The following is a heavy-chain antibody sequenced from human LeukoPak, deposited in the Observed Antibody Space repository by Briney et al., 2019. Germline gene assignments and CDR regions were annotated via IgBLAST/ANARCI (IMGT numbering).Heavy chain of an antibody. CDR1: GYTFSGYY. J-gene: IGHJ6*02. Sequence: ASVKVSCKASGYTFSGYYMHWVRQAPGQGLEWMGCINPNSGGTNYAQKFQGRVTLPRDTSISTAYMELSSLRSEDTAVYYCARESLEMATIRYYGMDVWGQGTTVTVSS. CDR2: INPNSGGT. D-gene: IGHD5-24*01. V-gene: IGHV1-2*02. CDR3: ARESLEMATIRYYGMDV.